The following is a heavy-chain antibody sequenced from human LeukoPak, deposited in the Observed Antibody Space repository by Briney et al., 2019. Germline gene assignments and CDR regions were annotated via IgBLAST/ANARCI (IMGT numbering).Heavy chain of an antibody. CDR1: GFTFSSYG. V-gene: IGHV3-33*01. CDR3: ARDRLPYYYYGMDV. Sequence: GGSLRLSCAASGFTFSSYGMHWVRQAPGKGLEWVAVIWYDGSNKYYADSVKGRSTISRDNSKNTLYLQMNSLRAEDTAVYYCARDRLPYYYYGMDVWGQGTTVTVSS. D-gene: IGHD4-17*01. CDR2: IWYDGSNK. J-gene: IGHJ6*02.